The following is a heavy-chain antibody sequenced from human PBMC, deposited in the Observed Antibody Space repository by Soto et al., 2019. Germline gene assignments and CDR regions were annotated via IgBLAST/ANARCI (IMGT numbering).Heavy chain of an antibody. V-gene: IGHV4-59*01. D-gene: IGHD3-10*01. Sequence: SETLSLTCTVSGGSISSYYWSWIRQPPGKGLEWIGYIYYSGSTNYNPSLKSRVTISVDTSKNQFSLKLSSVTAADTAVYYCARINLDGSGSYGFDYWGQGTLVTVSS. CDR2: IYYSGST. CDR3: ARINLDGSGSYGFDY. CDR1: GGSISSYY. J-gene: IGHJ4*02.